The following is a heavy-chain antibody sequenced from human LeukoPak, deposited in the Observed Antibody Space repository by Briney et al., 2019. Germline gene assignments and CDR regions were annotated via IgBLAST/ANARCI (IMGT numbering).Heavy chain of an antibody. Sequence: GGSLRLFCAASGFTFSSYEMNWVRQAPGKGLEWVSYISSSGSAIYYADSVKGRFTISRDNAKNSLYLQMNNLRAEDTAVYYCARGGCSTTGCSSDSWGQGTLVTVSS. CDR3: ARGGCSTTGCSSDS. J-gene: IGHJ4*02. CDR2: ISSSGSAI. V-gene: IGHV3-48*03. CDR1: GFTFSSYE. D-gene: IGHD2-2*01.